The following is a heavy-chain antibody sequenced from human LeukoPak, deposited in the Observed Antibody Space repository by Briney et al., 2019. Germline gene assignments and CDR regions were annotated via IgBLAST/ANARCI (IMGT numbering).Heavy chain of an antibody. J-gene: IGHJ4*02. CDR2: IIPIFGTA. Sequence: SVKVSCKASGGTSSSYAISWVRQAPGQGLEWMGRIIPIFGTANYAKKFQGRVTITADESTSTAYMELSSLRSEDTAVYYCAREVEYSSSYFDYWGQGTLVTVSS. CDR1: GGTSSSYA. CDR3: AREVEYSSSYFDY. D-gene: IGHD6-6*01. V-gene: IGHV1-69*13.